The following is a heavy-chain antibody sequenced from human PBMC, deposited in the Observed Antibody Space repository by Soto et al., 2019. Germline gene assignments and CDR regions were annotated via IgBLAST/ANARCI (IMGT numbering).Heavy chain of an antibody. Sequence: SETLSLTCTVSGGSISSYFWSWIRQPPGKGLEWIGCIYNNGNTNYEPSLKSRLTISVDTSKNQFSLKLSSVTAADTAVYYCARERSVQRSSWFDITSFDYWGQGTLVTVSS. CDR3: ARERSVQRSSWFDITSFDY. D-gene: IGHD6-13*01. V-gene: IGHV4-59*01. CDR1: GGSISSYF. J-gene: IGHJ4*02. CDR2: IYNNGNT.